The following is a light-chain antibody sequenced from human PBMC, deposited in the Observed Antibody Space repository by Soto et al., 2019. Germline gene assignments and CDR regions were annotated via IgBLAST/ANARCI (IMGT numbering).Light chain of an antibody. CDR2: EAT. V-gene: IGKV1-39*01. J-gene: IGKJ3*01. Sequence: DIQMTQSPSSLSASVGDRATITCRASQSIRSYLNWYQQKPAKAPELLIYEATSLQSGVPSRFSGSGSGTYFTLTISSLQPEDFSTYYCQQSYTTPFTFGPGTKVDIK. CDR1: QSIRSY. CDR3: QQSYTTPFT.